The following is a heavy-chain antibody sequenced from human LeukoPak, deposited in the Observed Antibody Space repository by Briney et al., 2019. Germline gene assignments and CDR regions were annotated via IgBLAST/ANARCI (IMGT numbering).Heavy chain of an antibody. CDR3: ARTPCSSTSCSLYY. J-gene: IGHJ4*02. Sequence: GASVKVSCKASGGTFSSYAISWVRQAPGQGLEWMGWINPNSGGTNYAQKFQGRVTMTRDTSISTAYMELSRLRSDDTAVYYCARTPCSSTSCSLYYWGQGTLVTVSS. CDR1: GGTFSSYA. D-gene: IGHD2-2*01. V-gene: IGHV1-2*02. CDR2: INPNSGGT.